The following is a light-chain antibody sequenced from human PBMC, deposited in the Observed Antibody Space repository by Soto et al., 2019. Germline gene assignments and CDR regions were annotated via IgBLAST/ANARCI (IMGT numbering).Light chain of an antibody. CDR3: QQYGSSPLFT. J-gene: IGKJ3*01. CDR2: GAS. V-gene: IGKV3-20*01. Sequence: EIVLTQSPGTLSLSPRERATLSCRASQSVSSSSLAWYQQKPGQAPRLLIYGASSRTTDIPDRFSGSGSGTDFTFTISRLEPEDFAVYYCQQYGSSPLFTFGPGTKVDIK. CDR1: QSVSSSS.